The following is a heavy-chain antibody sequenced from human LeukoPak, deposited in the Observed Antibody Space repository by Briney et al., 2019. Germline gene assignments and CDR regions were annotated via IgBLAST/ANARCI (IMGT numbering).Heavy chain of an antibody. CDR1: GGSFSGYY. D-gene: IGHD6-19*01. Sequence: KTSETLSLTCAVYGGSFSGYYWSWIRQPPGKGLEWIGEINHSGSTNYNPSLKSRVTISVDTSKNQFSLKLSSVTAADTAVYYCARGDSSGSYFDYRGQGTLVTVSS. CDR3: ARGDSSGSYFDY. V-gene: IGHV4-34*01. J-gene: IGHJ4*02. CDR2: INHSGST.